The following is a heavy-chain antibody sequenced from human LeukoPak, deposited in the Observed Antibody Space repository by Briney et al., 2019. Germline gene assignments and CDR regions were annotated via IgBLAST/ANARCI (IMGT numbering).Heavy chain of an antibody. V-gene: IGHV3-23*01. CDR2: ISGSGGST. J-gene: IGHJ4*02. Sequence: GGSLRLFCAASGFTFRSQAMTWVRQDPLNWLQWVSAISGSGGSTYYADSVKGRFTISRDNSKNTLYLQMNSLRAEDTAVYYCAKESSSGYRYFDYWGQGTLVTVSS. CDR1: GFTFRSQA. D-gene: IGHD3-22*01. CDR3: AKESSSGYRYFDY.